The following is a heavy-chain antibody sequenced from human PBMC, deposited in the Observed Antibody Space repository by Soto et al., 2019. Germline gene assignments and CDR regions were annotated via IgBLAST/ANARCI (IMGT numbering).Heavy chain of an antibody. V-gene: IGHV4-4*02. J-gene: IGHJ5*02. CDR2: VYHTGDT. CDR3: AREIVTAGGNNYFDP. CDR1: GGTVASSHW. D-gene: IGHD2-21*02. Sequence: QVQLQESGPRLVKPSESLSLTCGVSGGTVASSHWWSWVRQSPGRGLEWIGNVYHTGDTNFNPSLQSRVTFSVDKCNHQFSLRLTSVTAADTAVYFCAREIVTAGGNNYFDPWGPGTLVTVSS.